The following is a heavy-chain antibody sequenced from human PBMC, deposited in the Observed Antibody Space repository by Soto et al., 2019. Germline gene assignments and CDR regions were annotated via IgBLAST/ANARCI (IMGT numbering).Heavy chain of an antibody. Sequence: VGSLSLSCAASGFTFSSYAMSWVRQAPGKGLEWVSAISGSGGSTYYADSVKGRFTISRDNSKNTLYLQMNSLRAEDTAVYYCAKAQAVGYSSGWVLSYWVKGSRVT. CDR3: AKAQAVGYSSGWVLSY. CDR1: GFTFSSYA. V-gene: IGHV3-23*01. CDR2: ISGSGGST. D-gene: IGHD6-19*01. J-gene: IGHJ4*02.